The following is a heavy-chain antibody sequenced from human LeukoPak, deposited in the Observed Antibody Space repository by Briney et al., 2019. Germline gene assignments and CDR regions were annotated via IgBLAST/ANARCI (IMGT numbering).Heavy chain of an antibody. J-gene: IGHJ4*02. D-gene: IGHD3-16*01. CDR2: IIPMFGTP. CDR3: ARGGLVEGYFDY. Sequence: ASVKVSCKASGGTFSRYVVSWVRQAPGQGLEWMGGIIPMFGTPNYAQKFQGRVTITADESTSTAYMELSRLRSEDTAVYYCARGGLVEGYFDYWGQGTLVTVSS. CDR1: GGTFSRYV. V-gene: IGHV1-69*01.